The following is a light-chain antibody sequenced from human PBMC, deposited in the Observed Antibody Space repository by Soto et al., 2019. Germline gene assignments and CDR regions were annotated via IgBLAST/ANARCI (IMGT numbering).Light chain of an antibody. Sequence: EIVLTQSPGTLSLSPGESATLSCRASQSVPSSEFAWYQQKPGQAPRLLIYGATRRATGIPDRFSGSGSGTEFSLSISRLEPEDFAVYYCQKYDSSALTFGGGTEVEIK. V-gene: IGKV3-20*01. CDR1: QSVPSSE. J-gene: IGKJ4*01. CDR2: GAT. CDR3: QKYDSSALT.